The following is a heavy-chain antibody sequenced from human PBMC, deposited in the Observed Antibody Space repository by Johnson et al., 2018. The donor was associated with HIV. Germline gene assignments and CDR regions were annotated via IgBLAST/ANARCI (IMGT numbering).Heavy chain of an antibody. CDR1: GFTFSSYW. CDR2: IKQDGSEK. V-gene: IGHV3-7*02. J-gene: IGHJ3*02. Sequence: VQLVESGGGLVQPGGSLRLSCAASGFTFSSYWMSWVRQAPGKGLEWVANIKQDGSEKYYVDSVKGRFTISRDNAKNSLYLQMNSLRAEDTAVYYCASSGYCSGGSCYRWHAFDIWGQGTMVTVSS. D-gene: IGHD2-15*01. CDR3: ASSGYCSGGSCYRWHAFDI.